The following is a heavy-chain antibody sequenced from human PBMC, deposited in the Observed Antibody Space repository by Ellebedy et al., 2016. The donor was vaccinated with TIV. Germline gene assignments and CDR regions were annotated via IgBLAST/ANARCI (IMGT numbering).Heavy chain of an antibody. D-gene: IGHD3-10*01. Sequence: GESLKISCAASGFSLTGSDLHWVRRPAGKGLEWVSASGAAGDTYYPDSVKGRFTISRDNSKNMLSVQMNGLRAEDTAVYYCAKGQYGPGDPWGQGTLVTVSS. CDR1: GFSLTGSD. CDR3: AKGQYGPGDP. CDR2: SGAAGDT. J-gene: IGHJ5*02. V-gene: IGHV3-13*01.